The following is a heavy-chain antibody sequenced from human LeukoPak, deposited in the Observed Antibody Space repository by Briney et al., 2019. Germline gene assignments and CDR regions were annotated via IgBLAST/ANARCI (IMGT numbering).Heavy chain of an antibody. CDR3: ARADCSSSTCYLRRSWFDP. D-gene: IGHD2-2*01. CDR1: GFTLSNYD. V-gene: IGHV3-21*01. Sequence: GGSLRLSCAASGFTLSNYDMTWVRQAPGKGLEWVSSISTSSRYIYYKDSVRGRFTISRDDAKNSLYLEMNSLRAEDTAVYYCARADCSSSTCYLRRSWFDPWGQGTLVTVSS. J-gene: IGHJ5*02. CDR2: ISTSSRYI.